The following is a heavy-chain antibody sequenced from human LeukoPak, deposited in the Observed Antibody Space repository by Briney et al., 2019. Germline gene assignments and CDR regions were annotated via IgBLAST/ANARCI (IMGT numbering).Heavy chain of an antibody. CDR3: ARARVWLDY. D-gene: IGHD6-13*01. CDR2: IYYSGST. CDR1: GGSISSYY. V-gene: IGHV4-59*01. J-gene: IGHJ4*02. Sequence: SETLSLTCTVSGGSISSYYWSWVRQPPGKGLEWIGYIYYSGSTNYNPSLKSRVTISVDTSKNQFSLKLSSVTAADTAVYYCARARVWLDYWGQGTLVTVSS.